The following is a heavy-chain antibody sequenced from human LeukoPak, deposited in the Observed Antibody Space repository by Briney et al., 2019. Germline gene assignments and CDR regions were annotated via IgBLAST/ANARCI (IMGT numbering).Heavy chain of an antibody. J-gene: IGHJ6*02. Sequence: GGSLRLSCAASGFTFSSYSMHWVRQSPGKGLEWVAVISYDGSNKYYADSVKGRFTISRDNSKNTLFLQMNSLRAEDTAVYYCARDRGPNGSGNYYYYGLDVWGQGTTVTVSS. CDR1: GFTFSSYS. V-gene: IGHV3-30-3*01. CDR2: ISYDGSNK. CDR3: ARDRGPNGSGNYYYYGLDV. D-gene: IGHD3-10*01.